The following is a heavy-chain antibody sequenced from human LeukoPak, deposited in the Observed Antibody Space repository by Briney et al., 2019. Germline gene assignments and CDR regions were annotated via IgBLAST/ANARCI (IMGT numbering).Heavy chain of an antibody. D-gene: IGHD6-6*01. J-gene: IGHJ4*02. CDR3: AKQYSTSNSPPFDY. Sequence: GGSLRLSCAASGFTFSNYAMSWVRQAPGKGLEWVSHISGSGGSTCYADSVKGRLTISRDNSKNTLYLQMSSLRAEDTAVYYCAKQYSTSNSPPFDYWGQGTLVTVSS. V-gene: IGHV3-23*01. CDR1: GFTFSNYA. CDR2: ISGSGGST.